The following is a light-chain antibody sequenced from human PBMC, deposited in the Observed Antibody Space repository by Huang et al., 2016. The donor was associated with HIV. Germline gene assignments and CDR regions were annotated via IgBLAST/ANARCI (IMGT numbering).Light chain of an antibody. CDR2: GAS. J-gene: IGKJ1*01. Sequence: EIVMTQSPATLSVSPGERANLSCRASQSVNSNLAWYQQKPGQAPRLLIYGASTRATGIPARFSGSGSGTEFTLIISSLQSEDFAVYYCQQYNNWPPWTFGQGTKVEIK. CDR3: QQYNNWPPWT. CDR1: QSVNSN. V-gene: IGKV3-15*01.